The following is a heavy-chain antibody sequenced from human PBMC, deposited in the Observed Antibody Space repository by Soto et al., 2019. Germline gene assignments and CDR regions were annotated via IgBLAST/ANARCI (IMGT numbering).Heavy chain of an antibody. J-gene: IGHJ2*01. CDR1: GGSISSSSYY. CDR3: ARVTLVTPDWYFDL. D-gene: IGHD4-17*01. V-gene: IGHV4-39*01. Sequence: SETLSLTCTVSGGSISSSSYYWGWIRQPPGKGLEWIGSIYYSGSTYYNPSLKSRVTISVDTSKNQFSLKLSSVTSADTAVYYCARVTLVTPDWYFDLWGRGTLVTVSS. CDR2: IYYSGST.